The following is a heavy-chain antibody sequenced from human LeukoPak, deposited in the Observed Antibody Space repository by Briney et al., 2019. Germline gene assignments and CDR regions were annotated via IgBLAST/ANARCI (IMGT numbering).Heavy chain of an antibody. CDR2: IYSGGST. Sequence: QSGGSLRLSCAASGFTYNIHAMSWVRQAPGKGLEWVSVIYSGGSTYYADSVKGRFTISRDNSKNTLYLQMNSLRAEDTAVYFCARAREYCSGRTCYHYYGMDVWGQGTTVTVSS. V-gene: IGHV3-66*01. CDR1: GFTYNIHA. CDR3: ARAREYCSGRTCYHYYGMDV. J-gene: IGHJ6*02. D-gene: IGHD2-15*01.